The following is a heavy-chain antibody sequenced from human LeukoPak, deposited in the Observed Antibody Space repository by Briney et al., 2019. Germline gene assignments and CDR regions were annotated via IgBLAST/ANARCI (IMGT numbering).Heavy chain of an antibody. CDR1: GFTFSSYG. CDR3: AKDSRRSLDY. D-gene: IGHD3-16*01. CDR2: ISYDGSNK. J-gene: IGHJ4*02. V-gene: IGHV3-30*18. Sequence: GGSLRLSCAASGFTFSSYGMHWVRQAPGKGLEWVAVISYDGSNKYYADSVKGRFTISRDNSKNTLYLQMNSLRAKNTAVYYCAKDSRRSLDYWGQGTLVTVSS.